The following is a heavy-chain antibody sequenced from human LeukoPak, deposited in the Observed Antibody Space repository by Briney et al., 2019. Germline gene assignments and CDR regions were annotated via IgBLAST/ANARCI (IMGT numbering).Heavy chain of an antibody. V-gene: IGHV4-34*01. CDR2: INHSGST. CDR1: GGSFSGYY. CDR3: ARAGYSGYDYIPFDY. J-gene: IGHJ4*02. Sequence: SETLSLTCAVYGGSFSGYYWSWIRQPPGKGLEWIGEINHSGSTNYNPSLKSRVTISVDTSKNQFSLKLSSVTAADTAVYYCARAGYSGYDYIPFDYWGQGTLVTVSS. D-gene: IGHD5-12*01.